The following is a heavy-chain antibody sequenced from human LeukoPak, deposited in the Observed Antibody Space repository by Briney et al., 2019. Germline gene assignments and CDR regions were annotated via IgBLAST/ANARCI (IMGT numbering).Heavy chain of an antibody. CDR2: ISWDGGST. Sequence: GGSLRLSCAASGFTFDDYAMHWVRQAPGKGLEWVSLISWDGGSTYYADSVKGRFTISRDNSKNYLYLQMNSLRAEDTDLYFCAKDRAGYYYASGNIDYWGQGTLVTVSS. J-gene: IGHJ4*02. CDR3: AKDRAGYYYASGNIDY. D-gene: IGHD3-10*01. CDR1: GFTFDDYA. V-gene: IGHV3-43D*03.